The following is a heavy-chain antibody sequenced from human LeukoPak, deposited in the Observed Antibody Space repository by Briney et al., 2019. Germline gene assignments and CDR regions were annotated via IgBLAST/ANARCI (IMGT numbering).Heavy chain of an antibody. Sequence: SETLSLTCTVSGGSISSYYWSWIRQPPGKGLEWIGYIYYSGSTNYNPSLTSRVTISVEKTKKKFSLKLSSLTAADTAVFYCARAVQLERPPPLIGYYYMDVWGKGTTVTVSS. CDR1: GGSISSYY. V-gene: IGHV4-59*01. D-gene: IGHD1-1*01. CDR2: IYYSGST. CDR3: ARAVQLERPPPLIGYYYMDV. J-gene: IGHJ6*03.